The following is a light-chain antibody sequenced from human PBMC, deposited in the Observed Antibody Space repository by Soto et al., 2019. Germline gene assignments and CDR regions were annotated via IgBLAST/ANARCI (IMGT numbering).Light chain of an antibody. Sequence: EIVMTQSPATLSVSPGERATLSCRASQSVNIYLAWYQQKPGQATRLIISDASNRATGIPARFSGSGSGTDFTLTLSSLEPEDFAVYYCQQRSNWHTITFGQGTRLEI. CDR2: DAS. CDR3: QQRSNWHTIT. J-gene: IGKJ5*01. V-gene: IGKV3-11*01. CDR1: QSVNIY.